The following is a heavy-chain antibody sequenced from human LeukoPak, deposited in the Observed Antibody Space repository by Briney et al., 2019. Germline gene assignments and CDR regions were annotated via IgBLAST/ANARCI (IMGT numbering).Heavy chain of an antibody. CDR1: GFTFSSYS. CDR3: ARGRYFDWLLYPRTEPNDY. V-gene: IGHV3-21*01. CDR2: ISSSSYI. D-gene: IGHD3-9*01. J-gene: IGHJ4*02. Sequence: PGGSLRLSCAASGFTFSSYSMNWVRQAPGKGLEWVSSISSSSYIYYADSVKGRFTISRDNAKNSLYLQMNSLRAEDTAVYYCARGRYFDWLLYPRTEPNDYWGQGTLVTVSS.